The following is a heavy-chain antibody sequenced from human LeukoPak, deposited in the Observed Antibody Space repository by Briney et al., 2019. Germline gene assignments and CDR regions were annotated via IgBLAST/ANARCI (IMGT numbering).Heavy chain of an antibody. J-gene: IGHJ5*02. CDR3: ARAPASALWFGEFTVGFDP. CDR1: GGSISSYY. CDR2: IYYSGST. Sequence: SETLSLTCTVSGGSISSYYWSWIRQPPGKGLDWIGYIYYSGSTNYDPSLKSRVTISVDTSKNQFSLKLSSVTAAYTAVYYCARAPASALWFGEFTVGFDPWGQGTLVTVSS. V-gene: IGHV4-59*01. D-gene: IGHD3-10*01.